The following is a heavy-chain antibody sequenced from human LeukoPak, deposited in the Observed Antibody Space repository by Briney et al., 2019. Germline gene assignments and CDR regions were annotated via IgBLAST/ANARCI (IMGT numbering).Heavy chain of an antibody. D-gene: IGHD2-15*01. V-gene: IGHV3-11*04. Sequence: SGGSLRLSCAASGFTFSDYYMSWIRQAPGKGLEWVSHISSGGSTIYDADSAKGRFTISRDNAKSSLYLQMDSLRAEDTAVYYCARARATRWYFDLWGRGTLVTVSS. CDR2: ISSGGSTI. CDR1: GFTFSDYY. J-gene: IGHJ2*01. CDR3: ARARATRWYFDL.